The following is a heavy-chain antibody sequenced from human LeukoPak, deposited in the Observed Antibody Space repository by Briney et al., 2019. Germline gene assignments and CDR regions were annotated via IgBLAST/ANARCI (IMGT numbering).Heavy chain of an antibody. V-gene: IGHV1-69*04. CDR2: IIPIFGIA. D-gene: IGHD2-2*01. CDR3: AATYCSSTSCYRPRRFDP. J-gene: IGHJ5*02. Sequence: ASVKVSFKASGGTFSSYAISWMRQAPGQGLEWMGRIIPIFGIANYAQKFQGRVTITADKSTSTAYMELSSLRSEDTAVYYCAATYCSSTSCYRPRRFDPWGQGTLVTVSS. CDR1: GGTFSSYA.